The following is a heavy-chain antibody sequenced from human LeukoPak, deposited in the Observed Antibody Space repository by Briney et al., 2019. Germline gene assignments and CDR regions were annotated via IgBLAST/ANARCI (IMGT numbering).Heavy chain of an antibody. CDR2: IRYDGSNK. J-gene: IGHJ6*03. D-gene: IGHD6-19*01. CDR3: AKSGLFKQWLALMAYYYYYMDV. CDR1: GFTFSSYG. V-gene: IGHV3-30*02. Sequence: GGSLRLSCAASGFTFSSYGMHWVRQAPGKGLEWVAFIRYDGSNKYYADSVKGRFTISRDNSKNTLYLQMNSLRAEDTAVYYCAKSGLFKQWLALMAYYYYYMDVWGKGTTVTISS.